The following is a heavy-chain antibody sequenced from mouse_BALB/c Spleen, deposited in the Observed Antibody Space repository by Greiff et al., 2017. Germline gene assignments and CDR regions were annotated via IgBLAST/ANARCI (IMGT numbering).Heavy chain of an antibody. J-gene: IGHJ3*01. D-gene: IGHD2-14*01. Sequence: EVQLQESGGGLVQPGGSLKLSCAASGFDFSRYWMSWVRQAPGKGLEWIGEINPDSSTINYTPSLKDKFIISRDNAKNTLYLQMSKVRSEDTALYYCAREDRYGAWFAYWGQGTLVTVSA. CDR3: AREDRYGAWFAY. CDR1: GFDFSRYW. V-gene: IGHV4-1*02. CDR2: INPDSSTI.